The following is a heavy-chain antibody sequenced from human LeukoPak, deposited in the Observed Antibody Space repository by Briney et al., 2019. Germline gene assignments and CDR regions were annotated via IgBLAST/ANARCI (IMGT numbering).Heavy chain of an antibody. CDR3: ARHDNDDDFDY. D-gene: IGHD3-16*01. CDR1: GYTFTRYA. V-gene: IGHV7-4-1*02. Sequence: ASVKVSCKASGYTFTRYAINWLRQAPGQGLEWMGWINMYTANPAYAQGFTQRFVFSLDTSVTTAYLQISNLKTEDTAVYYCARHDNDDDFDYWGQGTLVTVSS. J-gene: IGHJ4*02. CDR2: INMYTANP.